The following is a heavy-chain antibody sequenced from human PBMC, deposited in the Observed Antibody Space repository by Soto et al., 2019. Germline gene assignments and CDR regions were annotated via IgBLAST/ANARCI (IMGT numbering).Heavy chain of an antibody. CDR1: GGSISSYY. CDR2: IYYGGRS. Sequence: SETLSLTCTVSGGSISSYYWSWIRQPPGKGLEWIATIYYGGRSYYNPSLKSRLTISIDTSKNQFSLKLSSVTAADTAAYYCARSYSTNFKPNWFDPWGQGTLVTVSS. CDR3: ARSYSTNFKPNWFDP. J-gene: IGHJ5*02. D-gene: IGHD6-13*01. V-gene: IGHV4-59*04.